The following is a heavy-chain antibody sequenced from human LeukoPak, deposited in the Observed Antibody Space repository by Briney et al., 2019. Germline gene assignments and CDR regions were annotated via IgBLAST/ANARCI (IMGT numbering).Heavy chain of an antibody. CDR3: AIRYSGSYNDY. D-gene: IGHD1-26*01. Sequence: SGESLKISCKGSGYSFPNYWIGWVRQMPGKGLEWMGIIYPGDSDIRYSPSFQGQVTISADKSISTAYLQWSSLRASDTAMYYCAIRYSGSYNDYWGQGTLVTVSS. CDR1: GYSFPNYW. V-gene: IGHV5-51*01. CDR2: IYPGDSDI. J-gene: IGHJ4*02.